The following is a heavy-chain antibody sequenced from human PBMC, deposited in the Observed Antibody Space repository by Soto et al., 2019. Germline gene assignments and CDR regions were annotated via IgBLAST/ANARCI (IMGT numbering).Heavy chain of an antibody. CDR3: ARGASGARNTKKGWFDP. J-gene: IGHJ5*02. V-gene: IGHV4-31*03. Sequence: QVQLQESGPGLVKPSQTLSLTCTVSGGSISSGGYYWSWIRQHPGKGLEWIGYIYYSGSTYYNPSLKGRVTISVDTSKNQFSPKLSSVTAADTAVYYCARGASGARNTKKGWFDPWGQGTLVTVSS. CDR1: GGSISSGGYY. D-gene: IGHD3-10*01. CDR2: IYYSGST.